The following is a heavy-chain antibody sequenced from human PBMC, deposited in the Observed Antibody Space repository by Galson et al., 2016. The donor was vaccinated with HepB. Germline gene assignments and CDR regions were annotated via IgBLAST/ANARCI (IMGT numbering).Heavy chain of an antibody. J-gene: IGHJ5*02. D-gene: IGHD4-17*01. V-gene: IGHV4-59*02. CDR2: VFYSGGT. Sequence: ETLSLTCTVSGASVSTYYWSWIRQPPGKGLEWIGYVFYSGGTNYNPSLKSRVTISVDTSKNQCTLNLTSVTAADTAVYYCARHKGLFGDYETYWFDTWGQGTLLTVSS. CDR3: ARHKGLFGDYETYWFDT. CDR1: GASVSTYY.